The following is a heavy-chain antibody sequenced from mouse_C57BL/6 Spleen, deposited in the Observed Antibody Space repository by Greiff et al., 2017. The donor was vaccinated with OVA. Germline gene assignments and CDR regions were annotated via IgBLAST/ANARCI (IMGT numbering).Heavy chain of an antibody. D-gene: IGHD2-1*01. CDR2: ISTYYGDA. CDR3: ARREFYYGNYVNYAMDY. J-gene: IGHJ4*01. V-gene: IGHV1-67*01. Sequence: QVQLKESGPELVRPGVSVKISCKGSGYTFTDYAMHWVKQSHAKSLEWIGVISTYYGDASYNQKFKDKATMTVDKSSSTAYMELARLTSEDSAVYYCARREFYYGNYVNYAMDYWGQGTSVTVSS. CDR1: GYTFTDYA.